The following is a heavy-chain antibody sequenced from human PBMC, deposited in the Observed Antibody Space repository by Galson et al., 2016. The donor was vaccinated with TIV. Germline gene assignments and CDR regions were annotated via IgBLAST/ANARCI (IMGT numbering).Heavy chain of an antibody. V-gene: IGHV3-33*01. D-gene: IGHD6-13*01. CDR3: ASGPRGSSWYYLDY. CDR1: GLSFSAYG. J-gene: IGHJ4*02. Sequence: SLRLSCAASGLSFSAYGMHWVRQAPGKGLEWVAVIWNDGGKKYYGESVKGRFTVSRDNSNSTLYLQMNSLRDEDTAIYYCASGPRGSSWYYLDYWGQGTLVTVSS. CDR2: IWNDGGKK.